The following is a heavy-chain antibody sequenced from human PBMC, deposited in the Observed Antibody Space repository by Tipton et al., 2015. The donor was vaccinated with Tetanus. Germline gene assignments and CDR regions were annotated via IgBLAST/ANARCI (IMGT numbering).Heavy chain of an antibody. CDR3: ARGNRGSSWYL. J-gene: IGHJ4*02. D-gene: IGHD6-13*01. CDR1: AYAFTSYD. V-gene: IGHV1-8*01. Sequence: QVQLVQSGAEVKKPGASVKISCKAFAYAFTSYDLNWVRQATGQGLEWLGYMNPNTGHAGYAQKFQGRVTMTGNISITTAYMELRNLRSDDTAVYYCARGNRGSSWYLWGQGTLVTVSS. CDR2: MNPNTGHA.